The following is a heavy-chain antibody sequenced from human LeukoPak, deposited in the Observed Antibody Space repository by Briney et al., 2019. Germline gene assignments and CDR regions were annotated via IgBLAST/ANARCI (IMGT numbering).Heavy chain of an antibody. CDR3: ARAQGILGYCSSTSCYYYCYYGMDV. D-gene: IGHD2-2*01. CDR2: MNPNSGNT. V-gene: IGHV1-8*01. J-gene: IGHJ6*02. CDR1: GYTFTSYD. Sequence: ASVKVSCKASGYTFTSYDINWVRQATGQGLEWMGWMNPNSGNTGYAQKFQGRVTMTRNTSISTAYMELSSLRSEDTAVYYCARAQGILGYCSSTSCYYYCYYGMDVWGQGTTVTVSS.